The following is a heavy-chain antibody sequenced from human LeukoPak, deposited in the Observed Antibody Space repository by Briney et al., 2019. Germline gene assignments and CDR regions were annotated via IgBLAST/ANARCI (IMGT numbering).Heavy chain of an antibody. V-gene: IGHV3-15*01. Sequence: PGGSLRLSCAASGFTFSNAWMSWVRQAPGKGLEWVGRIKSKTDGGTTDYAAPVKGRFTISRDDSKNTLYLQMNSLKTEDTAVYYCTTAAYYYDSSGYYYFDYWGQGTLVTVSS. D-gene: IGHD3-22*01. CDR1: GFTFSNAW. CDR2: IKSKTDGGTT. J-gene: IGHJ4*02. CDR3: TTAAYYYDSSGYYYFDY.